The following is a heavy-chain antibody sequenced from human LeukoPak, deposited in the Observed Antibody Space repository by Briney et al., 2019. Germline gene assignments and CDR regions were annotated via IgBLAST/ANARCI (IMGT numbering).Heavy chain of an antibody. Sequence: SETLSLTCAVYGGSFSGYYWSWIRQPPGKGLEWIGEINHSGSTNYNPSLKSRVTISVDTSKNQFSLKLSSVTAADTAVYYCARGVGQQLVNWFDPWGQETLVTVSS. CDR2: INHSGST. V-gene: IGHV4-34*01. CDR3: ARGVGQQLVNWFDP. D-gene: IGHD6-13*01. CDR1: GGSFSGYY. J-gene: IGHJ5*02.